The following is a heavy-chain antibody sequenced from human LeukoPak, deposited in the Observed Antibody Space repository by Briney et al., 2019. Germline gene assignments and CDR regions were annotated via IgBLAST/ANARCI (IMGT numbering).Heavy chain of an antibody. CDR2: IIPIFGTA. V-gene: IGHV1-69*13. CDR1: GGTFSSYA. D-gene: IGHD3-22*01. J-gene: IGHJ4*02. CDR3: ARDYYESSGYPDY. Sequence: GASVKVSCKASGGTFSSYAISWVRQAPGQGLEWMGGIIPIFGTANYAQKFQGRVTITADESTSTVYMELSSLRSEDTAVYYCARDYYESSGYPDYWGQGTLVTVSS.